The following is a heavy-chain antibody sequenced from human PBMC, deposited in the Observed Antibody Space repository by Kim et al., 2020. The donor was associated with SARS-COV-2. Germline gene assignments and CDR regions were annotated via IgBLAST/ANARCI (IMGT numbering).Heavy chain of an antibody. D-gene: IGHD4-17*01. CDR1: GFNFRTYG. V-gene: IGHV3-33*06. Sequence: GGSLRLSCVASGFNFRTYGMHWVRQAPGKGLEWVAVIWFDGSEKYYGDSVKGRFTISRDNSKNTLYLDMSSLRPEDTAVYYCAKDLYGDDERFDPWGQGTLVTVSS. CDR2: IWFDGSEK. J-gene: IGHJ5*02. CDR3: AKDLYGDDERFDP.